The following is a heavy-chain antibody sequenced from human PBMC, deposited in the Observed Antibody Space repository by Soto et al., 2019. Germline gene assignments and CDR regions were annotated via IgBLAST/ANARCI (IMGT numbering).Heavy chain of an antibody. D-gene: IGHD5-12*01. CDR3: ARGRGYSYGLDP. V-gene: IGHV4-30-4*01. CDR1: GDSISSVYNY. CDR2: ISYSGTN. J-gene: IGHJ5*02. Sequence: QVQLQESGPGLMKPSQTLSLTCTVSGDSISSVYNYWSWIRQPPGEGLEWIGFISYSGTNSYSPSLKSRLAISLDTSKNQFSLSLTSVTAADTAVYYCARGRGYSYGLDPWGQGTLVTVSS.